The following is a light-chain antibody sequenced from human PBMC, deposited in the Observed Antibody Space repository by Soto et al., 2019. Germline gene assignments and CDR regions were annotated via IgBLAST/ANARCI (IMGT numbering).Light chain of an antibody. J-gene: IGKJ5*01. CDR1: QSVSSS. CDR3: QQRSDWLT. V-gene: IGKV3-11*01. Sequence: EILLTQSPATLSLSPGERATLSCRASQSVSSSLAWYQQKPGQAPRLLIYDASNRATGIPARFSGSGSGTDFTLTISSLEPEDFAVYYCQQRSDWLTFG. CDR2: DAS.